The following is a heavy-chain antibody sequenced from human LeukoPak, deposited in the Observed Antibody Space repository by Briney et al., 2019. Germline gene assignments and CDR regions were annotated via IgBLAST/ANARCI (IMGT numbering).Heavy chain of an antibody. CDR2: IYSGGDK. J-gene: IGHJ4*02. D-gene: IGHD3-22*01. CDR3: ARDSGYHYDKFDC. CDR1: GFSVSNNY. Sequence: PGGSLRLSCAASGFSVSNNYMSWVRQAPGKGLEWVSLIYSGGDKRYAASVKGRFTISRDNSKNTLYLQMDSLRVEDTAVYYCARDSGYHYDKFDCWGQGTLVTVSS. V-gene: IGHV3-53*01.